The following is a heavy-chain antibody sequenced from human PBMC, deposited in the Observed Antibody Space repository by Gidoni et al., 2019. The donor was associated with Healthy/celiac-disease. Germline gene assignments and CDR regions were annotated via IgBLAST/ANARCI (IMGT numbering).Heavy chain of an antibody. CDR2: IYTSGST. Sequence: QVQLQESGPGLVKPAETLSLTCPVSGGSISSYYWSWIRQPAGEGLEWIGRIYTSGSTNYNPSLKIRVTMSVDTSKNQFSLKLSSVTAADTAVYYCARAQWLIKESAFDIWGQGTMVTVSS. J-gene: IGHJ3*02. D-gene: IGHD5-12*01. CDR1: GGSISSYY. V-gene: IGHV4-4*07. CDR3: ARAQWLIKESAFDI.